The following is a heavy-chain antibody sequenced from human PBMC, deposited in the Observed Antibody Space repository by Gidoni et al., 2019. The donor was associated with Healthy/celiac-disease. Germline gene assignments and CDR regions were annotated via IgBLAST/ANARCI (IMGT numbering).Heavy chain of an antibody. Sequence: EVQLLASGGGLVQPGGSLRLSCAASGFTFSSYAMSWVRQAPGKGLGWVAAISGSGGSTYYADSVKGRFTISRDKSKNTLYLQMNSLRAEDTAVYYCAKGSSSSWFDYWGQGTLVTVSS. CDR1: GFTFSSYA. CDR2: ISGSGGST. D-gene: IGHD6-13*01. V-gene: IGHV3-23*01. CDR3: AKGSSSSWFDY. J-gene: IGHJ4*02.